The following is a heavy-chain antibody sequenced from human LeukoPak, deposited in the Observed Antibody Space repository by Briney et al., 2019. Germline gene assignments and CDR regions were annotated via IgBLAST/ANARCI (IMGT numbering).Heavy chain of an antibody. Sequence: PSETLSLTCTVSGGSISSSSYYWGWIRQPPGKGLEWIGSIYYSGSTYYNPSLKSRVTIPVDTSKNQFSLKLSSVTAADTAVYYCARQALCFGRTGWFDPWGQGTLVTVSS. D-gene: IGHD3-10*01. CDR2: IYYSGST. CDR3: ARQALCFGRTGWFDP. CDR1: GGSISSSSYY. J-gene: IGHJ5*02. V-gene: IGHV4-39*01.